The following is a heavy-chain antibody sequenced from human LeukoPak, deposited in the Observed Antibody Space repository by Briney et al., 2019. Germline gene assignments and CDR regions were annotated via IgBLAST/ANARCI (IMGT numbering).Heavy chain of an antibody. V-gene: IGHV3-64*01. Sequence: PGGSLRLSCAASGFTLSSYAMHWVRQAPGKGLEYVSAISSNGGSTYYANSVKGRFTISRDNSKNTLYLQMGSLRAEDMAVYYCARGSRGLAVAWNWFDPWGQGTLVTVSS. J-gene: IGHJ5*02. CDR2: ISSNGGST. D-gene: IGHD6-19*01. CDR1: GFTLSSYA. CDR3: ARGSRGLAVAWNWFDP.